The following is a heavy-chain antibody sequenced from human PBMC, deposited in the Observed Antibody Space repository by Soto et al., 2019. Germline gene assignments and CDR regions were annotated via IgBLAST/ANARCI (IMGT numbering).Heavy chain of an antibody. Sequence: ASVKVSCKTSGYTFSDYGVSWVRQAPGQGLEWMGWINPNSGGTNYAQKFQGWVTMTRDTSISTAYMELSRLRSDDTAVYYCAKDGGKDGYFGNWFDPWGQGTLVTVSS. CDR3: AKDGGKDGYFGNWFDP. V-gene: IGHV1-2*04. CDR2: INPNSGGT. D-gene: IGHD5-12*01. CDR1: GYTFSDYG. J-gene: IGHJ5*02.